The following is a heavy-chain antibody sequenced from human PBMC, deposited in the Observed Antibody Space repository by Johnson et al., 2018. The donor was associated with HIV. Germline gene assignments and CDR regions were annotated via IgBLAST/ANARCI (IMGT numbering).Heavy chain of an antibody. J-gene: IGHJ3*02. Sequence: VQLVESGGGAVRPGGSLRISCAASGFTFDDYGMSWVRQAPGQGLEWVSVIYSGGSTYYAASVQGRFTISRDNSKNTLYLQMNYLRVADTAVYLCARVGISDYELAAFDIWGHGTMVIVSS. D-gene: IGHD5-12*01. V-gene: IGHV3-66*02. CDR3: ARVGISDYELAAFDI. CDR2: IYSGGST. CDR1: GFTFDDYG.